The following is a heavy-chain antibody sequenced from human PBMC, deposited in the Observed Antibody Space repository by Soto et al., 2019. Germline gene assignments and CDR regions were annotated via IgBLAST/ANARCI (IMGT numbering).Heavy chain of an antibody. CDR2: IYYAGNT. D-gene: IGHD5-12*01. J-gene: IGHJ6*02. V-gene: IGHV4-59*01. CDR3: ARHDEVATLPNGMGV. CDR1: SGSITGYY. Sequence: PSETLSLTCTVSSGSITGYYWSWIRQPPGRGLEWIGYIYYAGNTLYTPSLNSRVTISVYTSKNQFSLNLTSVTAADTAVYYCARHDEVATLPNGMGVWGQGTMGTVSS.